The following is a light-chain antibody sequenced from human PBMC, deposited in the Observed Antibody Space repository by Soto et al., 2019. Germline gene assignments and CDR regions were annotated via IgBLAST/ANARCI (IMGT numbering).Light chain of an antibody. CDR2: AAS. V-gene: IGKV1-39*01. Sequence: DIQMTQSPSSLSASVGDRVTITCRASQSINTYLNWYQQKPGKAPNLLIYAASNLQSGVPSRFSGSGSGTDFTLTISSLQTEDIATYYCQQSYGTPMYTFGQGNKLEIK. CDR1: QSINTY. CDR3: QQSYGTPMYT. J-gene: IGKJ2*01.